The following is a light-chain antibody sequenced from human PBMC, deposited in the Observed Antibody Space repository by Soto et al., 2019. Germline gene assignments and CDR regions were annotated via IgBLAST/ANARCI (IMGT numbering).Light chain of an antibody. CDR1: SSNIGSNY. V-gene: IGLV1-47*01. Sequence: QSALTQPPSASGTPGQRVTISCSGSSSNIGSNYVYWYQQLPGTAPKLLIYRNNQRPSGVPDRFSASKSGTSASLAISGLRSEDEADYYCAAWDDSLSGYVFGTGTKAPS. CDR3: AAWDDSLSGYV. CDR2: RNN. J-gene: IGLJ1*01.